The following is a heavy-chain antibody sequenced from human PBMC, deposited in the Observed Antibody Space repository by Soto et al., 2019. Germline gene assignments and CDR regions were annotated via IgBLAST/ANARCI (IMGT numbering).Heavy chain of an antibody. CDR2: IIPIFGTA. Sequence: SVKVSCKASGGTFNSYAISWVRQAPGQGLEWMGGIIPIFGTANYAQKFQGRVTITADESTSTAYMELSSLRSEDTAVYYCARGSTTVVSHWYFDLWGRGTLVTVSS. CDR1: GGTFNSYA. V-gene: IGHV1-69*13. J-gene: IGHJ2*01. CDR3: ARGSTTVVSHWYFDL. D-gene: IGHD4-17*01.